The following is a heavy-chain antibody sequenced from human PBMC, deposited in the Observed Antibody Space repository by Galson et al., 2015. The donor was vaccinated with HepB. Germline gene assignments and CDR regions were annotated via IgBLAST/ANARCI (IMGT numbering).Heavy chain of an antibody. J-gene: IGHJ4*02. CDR2: IWYDGSNK. CDR3: ASRSPRDDYGRAFDS. CDR1: GFTFSSYG. Sequence: SLRLSCAASGFTFSSYGMHWVRQAPGKGLEWVAVIWYDGSNKYYADSVKGRFTISRDNSKNTLYLQMNSLRAEDTAVYYCASRSPRDDYGRAFDSWGQGTLVTVSS. D-gene: IGHD4-17*01. V-gene: IGHV3-33*01.